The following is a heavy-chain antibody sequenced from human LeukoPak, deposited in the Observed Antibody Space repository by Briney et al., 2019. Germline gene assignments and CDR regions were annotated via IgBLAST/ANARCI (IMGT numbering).Heavy chain of an antibody. CDR2: ISYDGSNK. J-gene: IGHJ4*02. V-gene: IGHV3-30-3*01. Sequence: GRSLRLSCVASGFTFNNYPIHWVRQAPGKGLEWVAVISYDGSNKYYADSVKGRFTISRDNSKNTVFLQMNSLRTEDTAVYYCVRRDTGNSLYFDYWGQGTLVTVSS. CDR3: VRRDTGNSLYFDY. CDR1: GFTFNNYP. D-gene: IGHD4-23*01.